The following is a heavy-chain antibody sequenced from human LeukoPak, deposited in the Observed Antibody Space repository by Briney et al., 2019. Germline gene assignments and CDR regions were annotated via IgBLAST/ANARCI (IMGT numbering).Heavy chain of an antibody. V-gene: IGHV4-31*03. CDR2: IYDGGNT. J-gene: IGHJ3*02. CDR3: ARGRYCSSTSCNIGDDAFDI. CDR1: GGSIGRAGYY. D-gene: IGHD2-2*02. Sequence: PSETLSLTCTVSGGSIGRAGYYWSWIRQHPGKGLERIGYIYDGGNTYYNPSLKSRVTISMDTSKNHFSLKLTSVTAADTAMYYCARGRYCSSTSCNIGDDAFDIWGQGTMVTVSS.